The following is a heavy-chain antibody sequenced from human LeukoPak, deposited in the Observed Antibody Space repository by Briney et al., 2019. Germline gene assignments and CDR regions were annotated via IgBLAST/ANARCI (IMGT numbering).Heavy chain of an antibody. J-gene: IGHJ4*02. V-gene: IGHV3-48*02. CDR2: IRTSSEGA. CDR1: GFNFSDYP. Sequence: RGSLSPSRANSGFNFSDYPINCVRQAPGKGLEWVSNIRTSSEGANLAFYADSVKGRVTFSRDDAKNTLYLHMHSLRDDDTAVYYCTTDIRYALDYWGQGILVTVSS. CDR3: TTDIRYALDY. D-gene: IGHD3-9*01.